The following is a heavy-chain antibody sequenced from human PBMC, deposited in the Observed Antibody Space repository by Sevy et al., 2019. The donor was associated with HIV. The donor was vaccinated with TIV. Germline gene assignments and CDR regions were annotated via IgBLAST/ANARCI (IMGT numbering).Heavy chain of an antibody. CDR3: AATKDYYESSGPPFDY. D-gene: IGHD3-22*01. Sequence: RASVKVSCKVSGYTLNKLSMHWVRQAPGKGLEWMGSFDPEDGETFYAQKFQGRVTMTEDTSTDTAYMELSSLRSEDTAVYYCAATKDYYESSGPPFDYWGQGTLVTVSS. J-gene: IGHJ4*02. CDR2: FDPEDGET. CDR1: GYTLNKLS. V-gene: IGHV1-24*01.